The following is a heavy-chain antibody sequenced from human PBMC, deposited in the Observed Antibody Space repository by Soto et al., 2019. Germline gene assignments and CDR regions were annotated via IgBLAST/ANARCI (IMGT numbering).Heavy chain of an antibody. CDR2: IYHSGST. V-gene: IGHV4-30-2*01. Sequence: SETLSLTCAVSGGSISSGGYSWSWIRQPPGKGLEWIGYIYHSGSTYYDPSLKSRVTISVDRSKNQFSLKLSSVTAADTAVYYCAREEQAYCGGDCRYNWFDPWGQGTLVTVSS. D-gene: IGHD2-21*02. J-gene: IGHJ5*02. CDR3: AREEQAYCGGDCRYNWFDP. CDR1: GGSISSGGYS.